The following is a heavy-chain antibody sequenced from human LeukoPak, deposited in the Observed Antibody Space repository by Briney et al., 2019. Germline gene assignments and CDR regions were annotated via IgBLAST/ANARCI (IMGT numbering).Heavy chain of an antibody. Sequence: SETLSLTCIVSGGSISSSNYYWGWIRQPPGKELEWIGSIYYRGTTYYNPSLKSRVTISVDTSRNQFSLKLSSVTVADTAVYYCARHYSSSWYHAVWFDPWGQGTLVAVSS. V-gene: IGHV4-39*01. J-gene: IGHJ5*02. CDR1: GGSISSSNYY. D-gene: IGHD6-13*01. CDR3: ARHYSSSWYHAVWFDP. CDR2: IYYRGTT.